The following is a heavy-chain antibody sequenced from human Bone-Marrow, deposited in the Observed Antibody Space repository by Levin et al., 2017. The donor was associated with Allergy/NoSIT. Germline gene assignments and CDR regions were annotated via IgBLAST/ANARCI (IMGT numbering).Heavy chain of an antibody. D-gene: IGHD2-15*01. J-gene: IGHJ5*02. V-gene: IGHV3-23*01. CDR1: GFTFSSYA. Sequence: PGGSLRLSCAASGFTFSSYAMSWVRQAPGKGLEWVSAISGSGGSTYYADSVKGRFTISRDNSKNTLYLQMNSLRAEDTAVYYCAKDADIVVVVAAAIGYNWFDPWGQGTLVTVSS. CDR3: AKDADIVVVVAAAIGYNWFDP. CDR2: ISGSGGST.